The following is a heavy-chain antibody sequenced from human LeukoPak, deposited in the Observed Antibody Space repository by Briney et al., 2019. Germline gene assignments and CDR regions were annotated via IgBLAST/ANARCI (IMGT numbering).Heavy chain of an antibody. D-gene: IGHD3-22*01. V-gene: IGHV3-9*01. CDR3: AKDISSSGYYYVDY. CDR1: GFTIHDHA. Sequence: PGGSLRLSCVGSGFTIHDHAMHWVRQAPGKGLEWVSGIDRNSGRIGYADSVKGRFTISRDNAKNSLYLQMNSLRAEDTALYYCAKDISSSGYYYVDYWGQGTLVTVSS. J-gene: IGHJ4*02. CDR2: IDRNSGRI.